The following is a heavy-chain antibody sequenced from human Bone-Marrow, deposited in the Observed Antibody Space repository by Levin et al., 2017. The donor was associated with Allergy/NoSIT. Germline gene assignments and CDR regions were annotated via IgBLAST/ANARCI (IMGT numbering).Heavy chain of an antibody. J-gene: IGHJ1*01. CDR1: GYTFTSYD. V-gene: IGHV1-8*01. D-gene: IGHD2-2*01. CDR3: VRAYGYCSSSSCQGEYFHH. CDR2: LNPNGGNT. Sequence: AASVKVSCKASGYTFTSYDINWVRQATGQGLEWMGWLNPNGGNTGYAQKFQGRVTMTRNTSISTAYMELSSLRSEDTAVYYCVRAYGYCSSSSCQGEYFHHWGQGTLVTVSS.